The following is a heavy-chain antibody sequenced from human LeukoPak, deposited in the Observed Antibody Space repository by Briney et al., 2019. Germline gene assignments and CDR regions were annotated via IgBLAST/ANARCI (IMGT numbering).Heavy chain of an antibody. CDR1: GGSISSYY. CDR3: ARAIDCSSTSCYWGAFDI. D-gene: IGHD2-2*01. V-gene: IGHV4-59*12. Sequence: PSETLSLTCTVSGGSISSYYWSWIRQPPGKGLEWIGYIYYSGSTYYNPSLKSRVTISVDTSKNQFSLKLSSVTAADTAVYYCARAIDCSSTSCYWGAFDIWGQGTMVTVSS. CDR2: IYYSGST. J-gene: IGHJ3*02.